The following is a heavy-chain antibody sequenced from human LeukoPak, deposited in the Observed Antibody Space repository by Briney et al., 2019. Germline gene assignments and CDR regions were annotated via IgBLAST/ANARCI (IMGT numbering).Heavy chain of an antibody. V-gene: IGHV1-8*01. J-gene: IGHJ4*02. CDR2: MNPNSGNT. CDR1: GYTFTSYD. Sequence: ASVKVSCKASGYTFTSYDINWVRQATGQGLEWMGWMNPNSGNTGYAQKFQGRVTMTRNTPISTAYMELSSLRSEDTAVYYCAREVDSSGWYVQDYWGQGTLVTVSS. D-gene: IGHD6-19*01. CDR3: AREVDSSGWYVQDY.